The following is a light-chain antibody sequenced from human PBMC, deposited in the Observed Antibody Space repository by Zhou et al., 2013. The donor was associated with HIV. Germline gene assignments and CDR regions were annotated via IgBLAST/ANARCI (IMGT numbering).Light chain of an antibody. CDR2: DAS. J-gene: IGKJ4*01. CDR3: QQLATGLRWLT. V-gene: IGKV3-11*01. Sequence: EIVLTQSPATLSLSPGERATLSCRASEYVTRYLAWYQQKPGQAPRLLIYDASNRATGIPARFSGSGSGTDFILTISSLEPEDFAAYYCQQLATGLRWLTFGGGPTVEIK. CDR1: EYVTRY.